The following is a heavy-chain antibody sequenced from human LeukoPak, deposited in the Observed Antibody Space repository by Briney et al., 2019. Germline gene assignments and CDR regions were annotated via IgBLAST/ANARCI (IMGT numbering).Heavy chain of an antibody. CDR1: GYMFTIYG. J-gene: IGHJ6*03. V-gene: IGHV1-18*01. CDR3: ARARNPLDYYYYMDV. Sequence: ASVKVSCKASGYMFTIYGISWVRQAPGQGVEWMGWISVLNGNTKYAQKFQGRVTMTTDTSTSTAYMELRSLRSDDTAVYYCARARNPLDYYYYMDVWGKGTTVTVSS. CDR2: ISVLNGNT.